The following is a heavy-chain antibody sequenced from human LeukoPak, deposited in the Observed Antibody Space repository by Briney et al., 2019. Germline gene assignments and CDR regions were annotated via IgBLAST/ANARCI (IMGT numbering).Heavy chain of an antibody. CDR3: ARELWWGPPNFDY. D-gene: IGHD2-21*01. CDR2: IYYSGST. V-gene: IGHV4-39*02. Sequence: NPSETLSLTCTVSGGSISSSSYYWGWIRQPPGKGLEWIGSIYYSGSTYYNPSLKSRVTISVDTSKNQFSLKLSSVTAADTAVYYCARELWWGPPNFDYWGQGTLVTVSS. CDR1: GGSISSSSYY. J-gene: IGHJ4*02.